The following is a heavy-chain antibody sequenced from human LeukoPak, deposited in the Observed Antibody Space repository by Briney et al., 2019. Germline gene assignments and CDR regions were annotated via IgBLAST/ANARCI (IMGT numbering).Heavy chain of an antibody. J-gene: IGHJ6*03. CDR2: ISAYNGNT. CDR3: ARAFQGVVATSHYYYYMDV. V-gene: IGHV1-18*01. Sequence: ASVKVSCKASGYTFTSYGISWVRQAPGQGLEWMGWISAYNGNTNYAQKLQGRVTMTTDTSTSTAYMELRSLRSDDTAVYYCARAFQGVVATSHYYYYMDVWGKGTTVTISS. CDR1: GYTFTSYG. D-gene: IGHD5-12*01.